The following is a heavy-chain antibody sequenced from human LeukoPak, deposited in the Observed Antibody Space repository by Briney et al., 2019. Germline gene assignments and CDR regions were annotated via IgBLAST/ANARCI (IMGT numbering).Heavy chain of an antibody. V-gene: IGHV4-39*07. CDR1: GGSIRSSLYY. D-gene: IGHD1-1*01. J-gene: IGHJ5*02. Sequence: SETLSLTCTVSGGSIRSSLYYWVWIRQPPGKGLEWIGGNSYSGSTNYNPSLKSRVTISVDTSKNQFSLKLSSVTAADTAVYYCARGRILRVQLERLLWFDPWGQGTLVTVSS. CDR2: NSYSGST. CDR3: ARGRILRVQLERLLWFDP.